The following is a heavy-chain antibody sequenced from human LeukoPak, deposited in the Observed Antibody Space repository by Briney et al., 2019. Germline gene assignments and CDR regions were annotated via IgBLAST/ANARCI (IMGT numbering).Heavy chain of an antibody. J-gene: IGHJ6*04. CDR1: GGTFSSYA. D-gene: IGHD3-9*01. Sequence: GASVKVSCKASGGTFSSYAISWVRQAPGQGLEWMGGIIPIFDTANYAQKFQGRVTITADESTSTAYMELSSLRSEDTAVYYCVVGDDILTRYPTDPDYYYYYGMDVWGKGTTVTVSS. V-gene: IGHV1-69*13. CDR2: IIPIFDTA. CDR3: VVGDDILTRYPTDPDYYYYYGMDV.